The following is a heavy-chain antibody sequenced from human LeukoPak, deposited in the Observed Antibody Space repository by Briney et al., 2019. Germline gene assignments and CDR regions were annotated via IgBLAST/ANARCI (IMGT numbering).Heavy chain of an antibody. CDR2: INPNSGGT. D-gene: IGHD1-7*01. CDR1: GYTFTSYG. V-gene: IGHV1-2*02. J-gene: IGHJ4*02. Sequence: ASVKVSCKASGYTFTSYGISWVRQAPGQGLEWMGWINPNSGGTNYAQKFQGRVTMTRDTSISTAYMELSRLRSDDTAVYYCARGGAELDYWGQGTLVTVSS. CDR3: ARGGAELDY.